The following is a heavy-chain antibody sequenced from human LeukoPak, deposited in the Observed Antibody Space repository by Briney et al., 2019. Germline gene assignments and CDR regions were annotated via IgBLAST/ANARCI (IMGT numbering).Heavy chain of an antibody. V-gene: IGHV4-30-2*01. D-gene: IGHD3-22*01. CDR2: IYHSGST. CDR1: GGSISSGGYS. Sequence: SQTLSLTCAVSGGSISSGGYSWSWIRQPPGKGLEWIGYIYHSGSTYYNPSLKSRVTLSVDRSKNQFSLKLSPVTAADTAVYYCANYYYDSRYFDYWGQGTLVTVSS. CDR3: ANYYYDSRYFDY. J-gene: IGHJ4*02.